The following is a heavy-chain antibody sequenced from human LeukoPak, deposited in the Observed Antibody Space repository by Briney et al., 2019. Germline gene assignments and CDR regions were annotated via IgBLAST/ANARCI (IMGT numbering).Heavy chain of an antibody. Sequence: SVKVSCKASGGTFSSYTISWVRQAPGQGLEWMGRIIPILGIANYAQKFQGRVTITADKSTSTAYMELSSLRSEDTAVYYCARVSYTYSSSSSTFDYWGQGTPVTVSS. D-gene: IGHD6-6*01. CDR1: GGTFSSYT. J-gene: IGHJ4*02. V-gene: IGHV1-69*02. CDR3: ARVSYTYSSSSSTFDY. CDR2: IIPILGIA.